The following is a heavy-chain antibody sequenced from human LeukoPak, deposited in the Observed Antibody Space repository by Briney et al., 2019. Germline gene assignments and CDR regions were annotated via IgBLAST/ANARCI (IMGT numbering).Heavy chain of an antibody. CDR3: AALPSMKQEGR. D-gene: IGHD2/OR15-2a*01. CDR1: GFTFSSYW. V-gene: IGHV3-74*01. J-gene: IGHJ4*02. Sequence: GGSLRLSCAASGFTFSSYWMHWVRQAPGKGLVWVSRINSDGSSTSYADSVKGRFTISRDNAKNTLFLRMNSLRAEDTAAYYCAALPSMKQEGRWGQGTLVTVPS. CDR2: INSDGSST.